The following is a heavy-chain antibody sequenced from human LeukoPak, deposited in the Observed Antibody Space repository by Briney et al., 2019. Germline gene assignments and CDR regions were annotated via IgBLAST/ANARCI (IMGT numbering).Heavy chain of an antibody. V-gene: IGHV4-4*07. Sequence: SETLSLTCTVSGGSISSYYWSWIRQPAGKGLEWIGRIYTSGSTNYNPSLKSRVTMSVDTSKNQFSLKLSSVTAADTAVYYCSGGSMVRGADPFYYYYYYMDVWGKGTTVTVSS. D-gene: IGHD3-10*01. CDR1: GGSISSYY. CDR2: IYTSGST. J-gene: IGHJ6*03. CDR3: SGGSMVRGADPFYYYYYYMDV.